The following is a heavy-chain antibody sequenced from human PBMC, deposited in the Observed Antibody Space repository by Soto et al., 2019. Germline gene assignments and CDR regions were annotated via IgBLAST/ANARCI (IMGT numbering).Heavy chain of an antibody. CDR1: GFTFSSYS. CDR2: ISSSSSYI. Sequence: EVQLVESGGGLVKPGGSLRLSCAASGFTFSSYSMNWFRQAPGKGLEWVSSISSSSSYIYYADSVKGRFTISRDNAKNSLYLQMNSLRAEDTAVYYCARAGSYFNWYFDLWGRGTLVTVSS. J-gene: IGHJ2*01. CDR3: ARAGSYFNWYFDL. V-gene: IGHV3-21*01. D-gene: IGHD1-26*01.